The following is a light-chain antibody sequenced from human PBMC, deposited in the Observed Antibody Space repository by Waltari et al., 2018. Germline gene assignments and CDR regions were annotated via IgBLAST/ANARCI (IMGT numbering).Light chain of an antibody. Sequence: SYELTQPSSVSVSPGQTATINCSGDVLAKKYSRWFQQKPGQAPVLVIYKDNERPSGIPERFSGSSSGTTVTLTISGAQVEDEADYYCYSAADNNLGVFGGGTKLTVL. J-gene: IGLJ3*02. V-gene: IGLV3-27*01. CDR2: KDN. CDR1: VLAKKY. CDR3: YSAADNNLGV.